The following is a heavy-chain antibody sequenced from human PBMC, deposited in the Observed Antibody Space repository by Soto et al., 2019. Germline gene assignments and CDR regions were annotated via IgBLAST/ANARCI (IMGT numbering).Heavy chain of an antibody. CDR3: TTPLGTMVRGVRSKPEKTDY. Sequence: GGSLRLSCTASGFTFGDYAVTWFRQAPGKGLEWVSAISGSGGSTYYADSVKGRFTISRDNSKNTLYLQMNSLKTEDTAVYYCTTPLGTMVRGVRSKPEKTDYWGQGTLVTVS. CDR2: ISGSGGST. V-gene: IGHV3-23*01. J-gene: IGHJ4*02. CDR1: GFTFGDYA. D-gene: IGHD3-10*01.